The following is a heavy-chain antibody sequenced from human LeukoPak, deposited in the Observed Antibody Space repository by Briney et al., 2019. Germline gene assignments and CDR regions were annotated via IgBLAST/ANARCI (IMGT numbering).Heavy chain of an antibody. CDR2: IYPGDSDT. D-gene: IGHD6-13*01. V-gene: IGHV5-51*01. Sequence: GESLKISCKGSGYSFTSYWIGWVRQMPGKGLEWMGIIYPGDSDTRYSPSFQDQVTISADKSISTAYLQWSSLKASDTAMYYCARHARWQQRVTPAKDSYFYYGMDVWGQGTTVTVSS. CDR1: GYSFTSYW. J-gene: IGHJ6*02. CDR3: ARHARWQQRVTPAKDSYFYYGMDV.